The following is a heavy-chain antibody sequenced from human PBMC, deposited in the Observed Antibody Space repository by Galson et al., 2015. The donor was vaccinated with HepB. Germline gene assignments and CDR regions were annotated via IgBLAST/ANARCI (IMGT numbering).Heavy chain of an antibody. D-gene: IGHD3-16*02. J-gene: IGHJ5*02. V-gene: IGHV4-39*01. Sequence: SETLSLTCTVSGGSISSSSYYWGWIRQPPGKGLEWIGSIYYSGSTYYNPSLKSRVTISVDTSKNQFSLKLSSVTAADTAVYYCARHQALGDYVWGSYRSSNWFDPWGQGTLVTVSS. CDR1: GGSISSSSYY. CDR2: IYYSGST. CDR3: ARHQALGDYVWGSYRSSNWFDP.